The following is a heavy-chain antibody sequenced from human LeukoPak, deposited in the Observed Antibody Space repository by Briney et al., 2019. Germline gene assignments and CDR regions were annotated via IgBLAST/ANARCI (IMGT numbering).Heavy chain of an antibody. CDR1: GFTFTGYY. Sequence: GASVKVSCKASGFTFTGYYMHWVRQAPGQGLEWMGWINPNSGGTNYAQKFQGRVTMTRETSISTVYMELSGLRSDDTAVYSCARGGTVVRGADDAFDIWGQGTMVTVSS. CDR3: ARGGTVVRGADDAFDI. CDR2: INPNSGGT. V-gene: IGHV1-2*02. J-gene: IGHJ3*02. D-gene: IGHD3-10*01.